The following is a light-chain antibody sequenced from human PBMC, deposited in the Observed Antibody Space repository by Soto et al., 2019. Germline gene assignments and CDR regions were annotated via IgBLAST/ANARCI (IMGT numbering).Light chain of an antibody. J-gene: IGKJ5*01. V-gene: IGKV3-15*01. CDR1: QSISIN. CDR3: QQYNNWIT. Sequence: EIVMTQSPATLSVSPGESAILSCRASQSISINLAWYQQKPGQAPRLLIYAASNRAAGVPARFSGSWSGTEFTLTISSLQSEDFAVYYCQQYNNWITFGQGTRLEI. CDR2: AAS.